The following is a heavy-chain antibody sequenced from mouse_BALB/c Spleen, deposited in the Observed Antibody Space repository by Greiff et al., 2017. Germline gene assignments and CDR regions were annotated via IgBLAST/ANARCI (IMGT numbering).Heavy chain of an antibody. V-gene: IGHV5-6-3*01. Sequence: EVMLVESGGGLVQPGGSLKLSCAASGFTFSSYGMSWVRQTPDKRLELVATINSNGGSTYYPDSVKGRFTISRDNAKNTLYLQMSSLKSEDTAMYYCANPPYYYGSSYQDWYFDVWGAGTTVTVSS. D-gene: IGHD1-1*01. CDR1: GFTFSSYG. CDR2: INSNGGST. CDR3: ANPPYYYGSSYQDWYFDV. J-gene: IGHJ1*01.